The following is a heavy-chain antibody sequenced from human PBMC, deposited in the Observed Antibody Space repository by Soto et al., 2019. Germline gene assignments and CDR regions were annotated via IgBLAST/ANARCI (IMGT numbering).Heavy chain of an antibody. V-gene: IGHV1-69*13. CDR2: IIPIFGTA. D-gene: IGHD3-22*01. Sequence: GASVKVSCKASGGTFSSYAISWVRQAPGQGLEWMGGIIPIFGTANYAQKFQGRVTITADESTSTAYMELSSLRSEDTAVYYCAREKTYYYDSSGYTNWFDPWGQGTLVTVSS. CDR3: AREKTYYYDSSGYTNWFDP. CDR1: GGTFSSYA. J-gene: IGHJ5*02.